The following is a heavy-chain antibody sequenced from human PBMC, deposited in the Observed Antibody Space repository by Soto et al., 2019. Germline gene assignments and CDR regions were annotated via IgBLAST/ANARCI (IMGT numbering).Heavy chain of an antibody. CDR3: ARVAYTDTGCDF. Sequence: EVLLVESGGGRVQPGGSLRLSCAASGFTFSDYWMTWVRQAPGKGLEWVANINPDGRNTYYVDSLGRRFTISRDNAKRLLYLQMSSLRAEDTAVYYCARVAYTDTGCDFWAQGALVTVSS. V-gene: IGHV3-7*05. D-gene: IGHD2-2*02. CDR2: INPDGRNT. J-gene: IGHJ4*02. CDR1: GFTFSDYW.